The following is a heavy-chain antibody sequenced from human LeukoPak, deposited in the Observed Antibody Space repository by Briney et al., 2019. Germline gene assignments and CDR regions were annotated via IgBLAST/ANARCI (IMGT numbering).Heavy chain of an antibody. CDR3: ARRGYSGYDYGAYFDY. Sequence: KASETLSLTCTVSGGSISSSSYYWGWIRQPPGKGLEWIGSIYYSGSTYYNPSLKSRVTLSVDTSKNQFSLKLSSVTAADTAVYYCARRGYSGYDYGAYFDYWGQGTLVTVSS. J-gene: IGHJ4*02. D-gene: IGHD5-12*01. CDR2: IYYSGST. V-gene: IGHV4-39*01. CDR1: GGSISSSSYY.